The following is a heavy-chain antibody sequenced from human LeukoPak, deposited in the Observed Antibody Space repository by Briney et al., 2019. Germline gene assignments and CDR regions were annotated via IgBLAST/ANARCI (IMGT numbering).Heavy chain of an antibody. Sequence: KPSETLSLTCTVSGGSISSGSYYWSWIRQPAGKGLEWIGRIYTSGSTNYNPSLKSRVTISVDTSKNQFSLKLSSVTAADTAVYYCAGGRAYYYDSSGYYLNYWGQGTLVTVSS. J-gene: IGHJ4*02. CDR1: GGSISSGSYY. V-gene: IGHV4-61*02. D-gene: IGHD3-22*01. CDR2: IYTSGST. CDR3: AGGRAYYYDSSGYYLNY.